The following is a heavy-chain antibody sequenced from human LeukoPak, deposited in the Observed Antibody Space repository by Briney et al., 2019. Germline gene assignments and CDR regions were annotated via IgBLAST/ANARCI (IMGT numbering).Heavy chain of an antibody. Sequence: SVKVSCKASGNSISNYAVSWVRQAPGQGFEWMGGIIPIFGTADYAQKFQGRVTITADRSTSTTYMALSSLKSEDTATYYCTTRACHAGGCSSSFYYYYGLHFWGQGTTVSVSS. J-gene: IGHJ6*02. CDR1: GNSISNYA. V-gene: IGHV1-69*01. D-gene: IGHD3-16*01. CDR2: IIPIFGTA. CDR3: TTRACHAGGCSSSFYYYYGLHF.